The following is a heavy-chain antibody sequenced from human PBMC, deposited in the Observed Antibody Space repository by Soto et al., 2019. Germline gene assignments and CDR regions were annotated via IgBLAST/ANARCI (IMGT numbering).Heavy chain of an antibody. CDR2: IIPIFGTV. J-gene: IGHJ4*02. CDR3: ARVSDCGGGNCYFGVDY. CDR1: GGTFSTYG. V-gene: IGHV1-69*13. Sequence: ASVKVSCKASGGTFSTYGIIWVRQAPGQGLEWMGGIIPIFGTVNYAQKFQGRVTITADESTSTAYMELSGLRSEDTAVYYCARVSDCGGGNCYFGVDYWGQGTLVTVS. D-gene: IGHD2-15*01.